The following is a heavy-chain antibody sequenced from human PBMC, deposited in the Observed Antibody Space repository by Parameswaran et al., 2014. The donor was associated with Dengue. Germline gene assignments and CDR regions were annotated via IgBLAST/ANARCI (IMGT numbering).Heavy chain of an antibody. J-gene: IGHJ6*02. CDR2: IYYSGST. Sequence: RWFRQPPGKGLEWIGYIYYSGSTYYNPSLKSRVTISVDTSKNQFSLKLSSVTAADTAVYYCARDIVVVPAANRRYYYGMDVWGQGTTVTVSS. CDR3: ARDIVVVPAANRRYYYGMDV. V-gene: IGHV4-31*02. D-gene: IGHD2-2*01.